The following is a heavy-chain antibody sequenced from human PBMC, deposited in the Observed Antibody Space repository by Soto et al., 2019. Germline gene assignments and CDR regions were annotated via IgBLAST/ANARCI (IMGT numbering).Heavy chain of an antibody. Sequence: QVQLVESGGGVVQPGRSLRLSCAASGFTFSSYGMHWVRQAPGKGLEWVAVISYDGSNKYYADSVKGRFTISRDNSKNTLYLQMNSLRAEDTAVYYCAKDVAVAGPFDYWGQGTLVTVSS. J-gene: IGHJ4*02. D-gene: IGHD6-19*01. CDR2: ISYDGSNK. CDR1: GFTFSSYG. CDR3: AKDVAVAGPFDY. V-gene: IGHV3-30*18.